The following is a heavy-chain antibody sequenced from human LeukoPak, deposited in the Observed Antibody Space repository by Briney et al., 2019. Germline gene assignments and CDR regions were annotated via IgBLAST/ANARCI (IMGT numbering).Heavy chain of an antibody. Sequence: PSETLSLTCTVSGVSISSYYWSWIRQPPGKGLEWIGYIYYGGSTNYNPSLKSRVIISVDTSKNQFSLKLSSVTAADTAVYYCARGVVIGPDYYYYYMDVWGKGTTVTVSS. CDR1: GVSISSYY. CDR2: IYYGGST. J-gene: IGHJ6*03. CDR3: ARGVVIGPDYYYYYMDV. V-gene: IGHV4-59*08. D-gene: IGHD3-3*01.